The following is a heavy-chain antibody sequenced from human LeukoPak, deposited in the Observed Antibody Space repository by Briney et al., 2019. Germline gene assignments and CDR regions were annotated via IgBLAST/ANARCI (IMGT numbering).Heavy chain of an antibody. Sequence: SVTVSYKASRGTFSSYAISWVRQAPGQGLEWMGGIIPIFGTANYAQKFQGRVTITADKSTSTAYMELSSLRSEDTAVYYCARDGADGWYDYWGQGTLVTVSS. V-gene: IGHV1-69*06. CDR1: RGTFSSYA. CDR2: IIPIFGTA. CDR3: ARDGADGWYDY. J-gene: IGHJ4*02. D-gene: IGHD6-19*01.